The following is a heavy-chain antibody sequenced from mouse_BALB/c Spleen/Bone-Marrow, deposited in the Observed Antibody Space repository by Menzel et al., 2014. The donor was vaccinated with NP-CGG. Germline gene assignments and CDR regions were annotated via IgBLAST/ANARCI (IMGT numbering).Heavy chain of an antibody. CDR1: GDSITSGY. CDR2: ISYSNNT. J-gene: IGHJ2*01. V-gene: IGHV3-8*02. Sequence: EVKLQESGPSLVKPSQTLSLTCSVTGDSITSGYWNWIRKFPGNKLEYLGYISYSNNTYYNPSLESRISITRDTSKNXYYLQLNSVTTEDTATYYCATYDGYYFDYWGQGTTLTVSS. D-gene: IGHD1-2*01. CDR3: ATYDGYYFDY.